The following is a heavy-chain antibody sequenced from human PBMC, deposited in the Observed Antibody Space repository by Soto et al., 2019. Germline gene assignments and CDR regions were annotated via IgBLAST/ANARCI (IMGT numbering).Heavy chain of an antibody. CDR3: ARLEGYCRSTSCYNYYYGLDV. Sequence: GESLKISCKGSGYSFTNYWIGWVRQMAGKGLEWMGRIDPSDSYTDYSPSFQGHVTISADKSIATAYLQWSSLKASDTAIYYCARLEGYCRSTSCYNYYYGLDVWGQGTAVTVSS. V-gene: IGHV5-10-1*01. CDR2: IDPSDSYT. J-gene: IGHJ6*02. D-gene: IGHD2-2*02. CDR1: GYSFTNYW.